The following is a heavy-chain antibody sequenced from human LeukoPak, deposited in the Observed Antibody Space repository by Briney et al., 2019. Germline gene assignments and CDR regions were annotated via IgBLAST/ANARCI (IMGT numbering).Heavy chain of an antibody. CDR1: GLSMSNGGYY. CDR2: LFYSGST. D-gene: IGHD3-10*01. CDR3: ATVAVIRGVTYFDY. Sequence: SETLSLTCTVSGLSMSNGGYYWSWIRQPPGKGLEWIAYLFYSGSTDYNPSLESRVTISVDTSKNQFSLKLRSVTAADTAVYYCATVAVIRGVTYFDYWGQGTLVTVSS. V-gene: IGHV4-61*08. J-gene: IGHJ4*02.